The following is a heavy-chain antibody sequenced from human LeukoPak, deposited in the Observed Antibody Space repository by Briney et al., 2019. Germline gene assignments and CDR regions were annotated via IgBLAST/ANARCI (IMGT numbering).Heavy chain of an antibody. Sequence: SETLSLTCAVYGGSFSGYYWSWIRQPPGKGLEWIGEINHSGGTNYNPSLKSRVTISVDTSKNQFSLKLSSVTAADTAVYYCASKIWSGYLRGPWGQGTLVTVSS. CDR3: ASKIWSGYLRGP. J-gene: IGHJ5*02. V-gene: IGHV4-34*01. CDR1: GGSFSGYY. CDR2: INHSGGT. D-gene: IGHD3-3*01.